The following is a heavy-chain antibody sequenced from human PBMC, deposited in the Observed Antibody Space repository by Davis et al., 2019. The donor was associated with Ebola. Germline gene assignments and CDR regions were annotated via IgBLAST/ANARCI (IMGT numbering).Heavy chain of an antibody. V-gene: IGHV3-30*02. D-gene: IGHD3-3*01. CDR2: IRYDGSNK. Sequence: GESLKISCAASGFTFSSYGMHWVRQAPGKGLEWVAFIRYDGSNKYYADSVKGRFTISRDNSKNTLYVQMNSLRAEDTAVYYCAKGSGVVIGPANKYYYYNMDVWGHGTTVTVSS. J-gene: IGHJ6*02. CDR1: GFTFSSYG. CDR3: AKGSGVVIGPANKYYYYNMDV.